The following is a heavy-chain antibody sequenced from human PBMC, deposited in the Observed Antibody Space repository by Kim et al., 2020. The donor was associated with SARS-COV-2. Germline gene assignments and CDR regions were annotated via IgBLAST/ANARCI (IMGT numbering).Heavy chain of an antibody. CDR3: ARDSAAAGLGYGMDV. V-gene: IGHV4-59*01. CDR1: GGSISSYY. D-gene: IGHD6-13*01. J-gene: IGHJ6*02. CDR2: IYYSGST. Sequence: SETLSLTCTVSGGSISSYYWSWIRQPPGKGLEWIGYIYYSGSTNYNPSLKSRVTISVDKTKNQFSLKLSSVTAADTAVYYCARDSAAAGLGYGMDVWGQGTTVTVSS.